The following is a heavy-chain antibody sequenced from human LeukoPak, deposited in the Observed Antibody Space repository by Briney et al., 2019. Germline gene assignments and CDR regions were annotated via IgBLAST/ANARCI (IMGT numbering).Heavy chain of an antibody. CDR1: GFTFSSYA. Sequence: PGGSLXLSCAASGFTFSSYAMHWVRQAPGKGLEWVAVISYDGSNKYYADSVKGRFTISRDNSKNTLYLQMNSLRAEDTAVYYCRIAVAEFDIWGQGTMVTVSS. V-gene: IGHV3-30-3*01. J-gene: IGHJ3*02. CDR2: ISYDGSNK. CDR3: RIAVAEFDI. D-gene: IGHD6-19*01.